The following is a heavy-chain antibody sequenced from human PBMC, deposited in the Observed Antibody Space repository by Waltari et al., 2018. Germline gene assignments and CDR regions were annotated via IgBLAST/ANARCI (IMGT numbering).Heavy chain of an antibody. CDR2: IVATCGTA. CDR3: ARDPYDSSGYCDLSVDY. V-gene: IGHV1-69*01. J-gene: IGHJ4*02. CDR1: GGTFSSYA. Sequence: QVQLVQSGAEVKKPGSSVKVSCQASGGTFSSYAISWVRSATGHGLEWLGGIVATCGTANHVPKVQGRVTITADEATSTAYMELSSLRSEDTAVYYCARDPYDSSGYCDLSVDYWGQGTLVTVSS. D-gene: IGHD3-22*01.